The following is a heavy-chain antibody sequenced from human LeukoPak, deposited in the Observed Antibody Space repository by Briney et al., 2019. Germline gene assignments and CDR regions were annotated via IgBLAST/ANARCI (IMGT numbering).Heavy chain of an antibody. CDR1: GYTFTSYG. V-gene: IGHV1-18*01. CDR3: ARDGQSAYCGGDCYPAHYYYGMDV. J-gene: IGHJ6*02. CDR2: ISAYNGNT. D-gene: IGHD2-21*02. Sequence: ASVKVSCKASGYTFTSYGISWVRQAPGQGLEWMGWISAYNGNTNYAQKLQGRVTMTTDTSTSTAYMELRSLRSDDTAVYYCARDGQSAYCGGDCYPAHYYYGMDVRGQGTTVTVSS.